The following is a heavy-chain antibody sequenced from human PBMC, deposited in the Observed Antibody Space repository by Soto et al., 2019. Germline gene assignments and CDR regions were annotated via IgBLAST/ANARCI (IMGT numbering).Heavy chain of an antibody. Sequence: CVSMRLPWVASGFKCSAYAMHRVLQAPGRGLEWVSHIGCSSNNIFYADSVKGRFTISRDNAKNSLYLQMNSLRAEVTSMYYCARGLGYNWFDPWGQGTLVTVYS. CDR1: GFKCSAYA. J-gene: IGHJ5*02. V-gene: IGHV3-48*01. CDR2: IGCSSNNI. D-gene: IGHD6-19*01. CDR3: ARGLGYNWFDP.